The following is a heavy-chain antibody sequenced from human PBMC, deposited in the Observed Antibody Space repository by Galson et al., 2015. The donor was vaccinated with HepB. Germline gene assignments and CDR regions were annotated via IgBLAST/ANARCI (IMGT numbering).Heavy chain of an antibody. CDR1: GFTFRSYE. Sequence: SLRLSCAASGFTFRSYEMNWVRQAPGKGLEWLSYISGNETTKYYADSVKGRFTISRDNAKNSLHLQLNSLRAEDTAVYYCARGFYVWGTYRLGAFDLWGQGTMVTVSS. D-gene: IGHD3-16*02. J-gene: IGHJ3*01. V-gene: IGHV3-48*03. CDR3: ARGFYVWGTYRLGAFDL. CDR2: ISGNETTK.